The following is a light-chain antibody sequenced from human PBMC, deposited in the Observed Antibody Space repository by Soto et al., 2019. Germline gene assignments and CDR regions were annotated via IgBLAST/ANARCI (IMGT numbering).Light chain of an antibody. CDR2: KAS. J-gene: IGKJ1*01. CDR1: QSIGSW. CDR3: QQYNSYWT. V-gene: IGKV1-5*03. Sequence: DIQMTQSPSTLSASVGDRVTITCRASQSIGSWLAWYQQKPGKAPKLLIYKASSLESGVPSRFSGSGSGTEFTLTISSLQPDDFATHYCQQYNSYWTFGQGTKVEIK.